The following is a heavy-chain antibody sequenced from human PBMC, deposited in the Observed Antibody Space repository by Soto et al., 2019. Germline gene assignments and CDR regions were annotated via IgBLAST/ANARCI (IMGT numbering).Heavy chain of an antibody. CDR2: INHSGST. D-gene: IGHD6-13*01. CDR1: GGSFSGYY. CDR3: ARHSNEYRKSLDY. J-gene: IGHJ4*02. Sequence: SETLSLTCAVYGGSFSGYYWSWIRQPPGKGLEWIGEINHSGSTNYNPSPKSRVTISVDTSKNQFSLKLSSVTAADTAVYYCARHSNEYRKSLDYWGQGTLVTVSS. V-gene: IGHV4-34*01.